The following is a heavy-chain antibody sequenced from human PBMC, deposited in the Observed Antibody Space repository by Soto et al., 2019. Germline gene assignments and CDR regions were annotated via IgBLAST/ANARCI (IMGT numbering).Heavy chain of an antibody. CDR3: ARDGAVLLWFGELTDYYYGMDV. D-gene: IGHD3-10*01. CDR2: ISSSSSYI. V-gene: IGHV3-21*01. CDR1: GFTFSSYS. Sequence: EVQLVESGGGLVKPGGSLRLSCAASGFTFSSYSMNWVRQAPGKGLEWVSSISSSSSYIYYADSVKGRFTISRDNAKNSLYLQMNSLRAEDTAVYYCARDGAVLLWFGELTDYYYGMDVWGQGTTVTVSS. J-gene: IGHJ6*02.